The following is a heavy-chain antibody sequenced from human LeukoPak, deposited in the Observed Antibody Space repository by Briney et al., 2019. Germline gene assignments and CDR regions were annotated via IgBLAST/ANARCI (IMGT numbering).Heavy chain of an antibody. CDR2: IIPIFGTA. CDR3: ATTYYYDSSGYYLVYYYYYYGMDV. D-gene: IGHD3-22*01. CDR1: GGTFSSYA. Sequence: SVKVSCRASGGTFSSYAISWVRQAPGQGLEWMGGIIPIFGTANYAQKFQGRVTITADESASTAYMELSSLRSEDTAVYYCATTYYYDSSGYYLVYYYYYYGMDVWGQGTTVTVSS. V-gene: IGHV1-69*13. J-gene: IGHJ6*02.